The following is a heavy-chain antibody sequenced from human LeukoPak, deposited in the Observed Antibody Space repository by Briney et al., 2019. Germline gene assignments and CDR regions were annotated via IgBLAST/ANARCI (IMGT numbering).Heavy chain of an antibody. CDR1: GFTFSSYA. J-gene: IGHJ4*02. CDR2: ISGSGGST. V-gene: IGHV3-23*01. Sequence: GGSPRLSCAASGFTFSSYAMSWVRQAPGKGLEWVSAISGSGGSTFYAVSVKGRFTISRDNSKNTLYLQMNSLRAEGTAVYYCATKLGSGYDYVYWGQGTLVTVSS. D-gene: IGHD5-12*01. CDR3: ATKLGSGYDYVY.